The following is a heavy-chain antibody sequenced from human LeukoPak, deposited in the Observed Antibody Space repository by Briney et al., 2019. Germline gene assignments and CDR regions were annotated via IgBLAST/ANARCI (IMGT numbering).Heavy chain of an antibody. CDR2: INHSGST. CDR3: ARGRTAQPGYNRFHP. D-gene: IGHD1-14*01. Sequence: GSLRLSCAASGFTFSSYAMSLVRQPPGKGLEWIGEINHSGSTDYNPSLKSRVTISVDTSKNQFSLKLSSVTAADTAVYYCARGRTAQPGYNRFHPWGQGTLVTVSS. V-gene: IGHV4-34*01. CDR1: GFTFSSYA. J-gene: IGHJ5*02.